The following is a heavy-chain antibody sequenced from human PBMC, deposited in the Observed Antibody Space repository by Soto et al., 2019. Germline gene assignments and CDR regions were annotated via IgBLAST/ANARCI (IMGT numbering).Heavy chain of an antibody. V-gene: IGHV3-30*03. Sequence: QMQLVESGGGVVQPGRSLRLSCVASGFPFREFGMHWVRQAPGKGLEWVALISYDGSDYADSVKGRFTISRDDCRDILLRHIVNLSPDDTGGYFWARRWKYYLDFWGQGTGVAVSS. CDR2: ISYDGSD. J-gene: IGHJ4*02. CDR1: GFPFREFG. D-gene: IGHD1-1*01. CDR3: ARRWKYYLDF.